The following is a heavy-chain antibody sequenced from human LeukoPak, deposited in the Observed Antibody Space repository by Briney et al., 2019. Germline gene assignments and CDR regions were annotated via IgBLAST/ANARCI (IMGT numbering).Heavy chain of an antibody. CDR2: MNPNSGNT. CDR3: ARGMNLVGSYYYYGMDV. V-gene: IGHV1-8*01. D-gene: IGHD1-7*01. Sequence: GASVKVSCKASGYTFTSYDINWVRQATGQGLEWMGWMNPNSGNTGYAQKFQGRVTMTRNTSISTAYMELSSLRSEDTAVYYCARGMNLVGSYYYYGMDVWGQGTTVTVSS. J-gene: IGHJ6*02. CDR1: GYTFTSYD.